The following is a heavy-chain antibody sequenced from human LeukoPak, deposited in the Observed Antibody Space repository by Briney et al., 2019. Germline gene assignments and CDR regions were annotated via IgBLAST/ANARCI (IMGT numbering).Heavy chain of an antibody. V-gene: IGHV3-21*01. CDR1: GFTFSSYS. Sequence: GGSLRLSCAASGFTFSSYSMNWVRQAPGKGLEWVSSISSSSSYIYYADSVRGRFTISRDNAKNSLYLQMNSLRAEDTAVYYCARSYYDSSGYYYDPHFDCWGQGTLVTVSS. D-gene: IGHD3-22*01. CDR2: ISSSSSYI. J-gene: IGHJ4*02. CDR3: ARSYYDSSGYYYDPHFDC.